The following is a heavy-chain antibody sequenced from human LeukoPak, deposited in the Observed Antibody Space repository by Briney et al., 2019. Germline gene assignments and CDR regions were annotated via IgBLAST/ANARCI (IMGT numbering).Heavy chain of an antibody. CDR3: ATGYDFWSGLVGSDNWFDP. V-gene: IGHV1-69*05. CDR1: GGTFSSYA. Sequence: SVKVSCKASGGTFSSYAISWVRQAPGQGLEWMGRIIPIFGTANYAQKFQGRVTITTDESTSTAYLELSSLRSEDTAVYYCATGYDFWSGLVGSDNWFDPWGQGTLVTVSS. CDR2: IIPIFGTA. D-gene: IGHD3-3*01. J-gene: IGHJ5*02.